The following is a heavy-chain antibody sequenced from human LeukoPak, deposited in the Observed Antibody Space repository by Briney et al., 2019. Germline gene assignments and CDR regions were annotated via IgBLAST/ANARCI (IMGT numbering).Heavy chain of an antibody. V-gene: IGHV3-21*01. CDR2: ISSSSSYI. D-gene: IGHD3-9*01. Sequence: GRSLRLSCAASGFTFSSYSMNWVRQPPGKGLEWVSSISSSSSYIYYADSVKGRFTISRDNAKNSLYLQMNSLRAEDTAVYYCARVTYDNYYMDVWGKGTTVTVSS. CDR3: ARVTYDNYYMDV. CDR1: GFTFSSYS. J-gene: IGHJ6*03.